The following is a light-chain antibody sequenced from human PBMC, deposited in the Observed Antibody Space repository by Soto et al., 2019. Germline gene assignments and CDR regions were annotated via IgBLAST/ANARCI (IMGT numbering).Light chain of an antibody. CDR1: SSDVGGYNY. V-gene: IGLV2-14*01. Sequence: QSALTQPASVSGSPGQSITISCTGTSSDVGGYNYVSWYQQHPGKAPKLMIYEVSNRPSGVSNRFSGSKSGNTASLTISGLQAEDVADYYCSSYTSNSTLYVFGTGTKVTVL. J-gene: IGLJ1*01. CDR3: SSYTSNSTLYV. CDR2: EVS.